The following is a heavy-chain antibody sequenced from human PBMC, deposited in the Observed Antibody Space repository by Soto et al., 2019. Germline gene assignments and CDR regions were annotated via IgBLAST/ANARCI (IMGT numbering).Heavy chain of an antibody. J-gene: IGHJ5*02. V-gene: IGHV1-69*13. CDR3: ARDGSFIDISGTYYWFDL. D-gene: IGHD1-26*01. CDR1: GGTFSNYA. Sequence: SEKVYCKAAGGTFSNYAVSWVRQVPGQGLEWIGGFIPKYNTANYAENFRGRLTLTADESTTTAYMELTSRTFEDTATYYCARDGSFIDISGTYYWFDLWCQGTLVSGSS. CDR2: FIPKYNTA.